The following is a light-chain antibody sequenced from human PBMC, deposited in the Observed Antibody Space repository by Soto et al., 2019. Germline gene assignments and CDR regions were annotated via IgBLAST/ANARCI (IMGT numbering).Light chain of an antibody. V-gene: IGLV2-14*01. CDR3: TSYTSSSTAYV. CDR2: EVS. Sequence: QSVLTQPASVSGSPGQSITISCTGTSSDVGGYNHVSWYQQHPGKAPKLMIYEVSNRPSGVSNRFSGSKSGNTASLTISGLQAEDEADYYCTSYTSSSTAYVFAAGTKLTVL. J-gene: IGLJ1*01. CDR1: SSDVGGYNH.